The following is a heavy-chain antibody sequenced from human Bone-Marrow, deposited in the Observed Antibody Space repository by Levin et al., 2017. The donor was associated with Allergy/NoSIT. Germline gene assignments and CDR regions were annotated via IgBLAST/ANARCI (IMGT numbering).Heavy chain of an antibody. CDR1: GGSFSGYY. D-gene: IGHD3-3*01. V-gene: IGHV4-34*01. CDR2: INHSGST. CDR3: ARITLNYDSDDAFDI. Sequence: GSLRLSCAVYGGSFSGYYWSWIRQPPGKGLEWIGEINHSGSTNYNPSLKSRVTISVDTSKNQFSLKLSSVTAADTAVYYCARITLNYDSDDAFDIWGQGTMVTVSS. J-gene: IGHJ3*02.